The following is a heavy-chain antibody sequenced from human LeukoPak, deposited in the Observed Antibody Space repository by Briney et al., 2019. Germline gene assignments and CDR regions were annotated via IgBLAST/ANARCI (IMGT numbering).Heavy chain of an antibody. Sequence: GGSLRLSCAASGFTFDDYAMHWVRQAPGKGLEWVSGISWNSGSIGYADSVKGRFTISRDNSKNTLYLQMNSLRAEDTAVYYCAKEASSYYDSSGPDYWGQGTLVTVSS. CDR3: AKEASSYYDSSGPDY. J-gene: IGHJ4*02. CDR1: GFTFDDYA. CDR2: ISWNSGSI. D-gene: IGHD3-22*01. V-gene: IGHV3-9*01.